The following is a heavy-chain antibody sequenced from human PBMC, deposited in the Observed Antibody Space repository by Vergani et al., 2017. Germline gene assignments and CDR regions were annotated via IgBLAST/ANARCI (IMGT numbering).Heavy chain of an antibody. D-gene: IGHD2-15*01. CDR2: INAGNGNT. Sequence: VQLVESGGGLVKPGGSLRLSCAASGYTFTSYAMHWVRQAPGQRLEWMGWINAGNGNTKYSQKFQGRVTITRDTSASTAYMELSSLRSEDTAVYYCARGECSGGSCYYVYWGQGTLVTVSS. V-gene: IGHV1-3*01. CDR1: GYTFTSYA. CDR3: ARGECSGGSCYYVY. J-gene: IGHJ4*02.